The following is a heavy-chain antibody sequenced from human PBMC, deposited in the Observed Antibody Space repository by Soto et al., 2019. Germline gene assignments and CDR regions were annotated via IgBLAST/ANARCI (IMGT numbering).Heavy chain of an antibody. J-gene: IGHJ4*02. D-gene: IGHD4-17*01. Sequence: QVQLVESGGGVVQPGRSLRLSCAASGFTFSSYAMHWVRQAPGKGLEWVAVISYDGSNKYYADSVKGRFTISRDNSKNTLYLQMNSLRAEDTAVYYCARATDTDYGDRGPFDYWGQGTLVTVSS. CDR1: GFTFSSYA. CDR2: ISYDGSNK. V-gene: IGHV3-30-3*01. CDR3: ARATDTDYGDRGPFDY.